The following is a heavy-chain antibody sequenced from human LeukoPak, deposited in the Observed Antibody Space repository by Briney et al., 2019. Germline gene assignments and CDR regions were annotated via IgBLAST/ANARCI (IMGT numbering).Heavy chain of an antibody. J-gene: IGHJ5*02. Sequence: SETLSLTCSVSGDSISYFYWSWIRQAAGKGLEWIGRVASSGNTDYNASLKSRVTMSVDTSKNQLSLKVISVTAADTAVYYCARRIVVVAATYNWFDPWGQGTLVTVSS. D-gene: IGHD2-15*01. V-gene: IGHV4-4*07. CDR2: VASSGNT. CDR1: GDSISYFY. CDR3: ARRIVVVAATYNWFDP.